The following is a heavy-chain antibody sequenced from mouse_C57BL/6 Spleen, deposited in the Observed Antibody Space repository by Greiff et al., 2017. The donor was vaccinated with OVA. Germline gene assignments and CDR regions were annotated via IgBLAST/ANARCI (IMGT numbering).Heavy chain of an antibody. J-gene: IGHJ4*01. D-gene: IGHD2-1*01. V-gene: IGHV5-9-1*02. CDR1: GFTFSSYA. Sequence: EVMLVESGEGLVKPGGSLKLSCAASGFTFSSYAMSWVRQTPEKRLEWVAYISSGGDYIYYADTVKGRFTISRDNARNTLYLQMSSLKSEDTAMYYCTRVGNLYYYAMDYWGQGTSVTVSS. CDR2: ISSGGDYI. CDR3: TRVGNLYYYAMDY.